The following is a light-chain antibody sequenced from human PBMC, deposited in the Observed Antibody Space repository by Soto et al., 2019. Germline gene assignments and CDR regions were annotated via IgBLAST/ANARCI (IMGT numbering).Light chain of an antibody. CDR1: QSVSSSY. Sequence: EIVLTQSPGTLSLSPEERATISCRDSQSVSSSYLAWYQQKPGQAPRLLIYGASSRATGIPDRFSGSGSGTDFTLIISRLEPEDFAVYYCQQYGSSPRTFGQGTKVDIK. J-gene: IGKJ1*01. CDR3: QQYGSSPRT. CDR2: GAS. V-gene: IGKV3-20*01.